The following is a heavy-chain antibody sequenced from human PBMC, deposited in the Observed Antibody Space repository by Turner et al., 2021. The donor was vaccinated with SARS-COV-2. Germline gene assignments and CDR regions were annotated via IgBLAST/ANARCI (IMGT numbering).Heavy chain of an antibody. CDR3: ARGTVAAH. V-gene: IGHV3-7*04. CDR2: IRQDGIEK. J-gene: IGHJ4*02. Sequence: EVQLVESGGGLVQPGGSLRLSCAASGFTFSDYWLTWGRQAPGKGLEWVANIRQDGIEKNYVDSVKGRFTISRDNAKNSVFLQMNSLRDEDTALYYCARGTVAAHWGQGTQVTVSS. D-gene: IGHD6-19*01. CDR1: GFTFSDYW.